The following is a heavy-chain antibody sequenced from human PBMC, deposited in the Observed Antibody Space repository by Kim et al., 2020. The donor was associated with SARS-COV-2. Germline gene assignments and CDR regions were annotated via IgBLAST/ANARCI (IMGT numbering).Heavy chain of an antibody. CDR2: ISYDGSNK. CDR3: ARPMIPFWGSYRYTLDY. CDR1: GFTFSSYA. Sequence: GGSLRLSCAASGFTFSSYAMHWVRQAPGKGLEWVAVISYDGSNKYYADSVKGRFTISRDNSKNTLYLQMNSLRAEDTAVYYCARPMIPFWGSYRYTLDYWGQGTLVTVSS. V-gene: IGHV3-30*04. J-gene: IGHJ4*02. D-gene: IGHD3-16*02.